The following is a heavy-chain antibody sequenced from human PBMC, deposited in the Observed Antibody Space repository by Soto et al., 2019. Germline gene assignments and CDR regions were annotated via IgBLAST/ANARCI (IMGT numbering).Heavy chain of an antibody. CDR2: ISGSGGST. J-gene: IGHJ4*02. Sequence: LXLFCAASVFTFSSYAMSWVRQAPGKGLEWVSAISGSGGSTYYADSVKGRFTISRDNSKNTLYLQMNSLRAEDTAVYYCAKGERGKQLVHFDYWGQGTLVTVSS. D-gene: IGHD6-6*01. CDR1: VFTFSSYA. V-gene: IGHV3-23*01. CDR3: AKGERGKQLVHFDY.